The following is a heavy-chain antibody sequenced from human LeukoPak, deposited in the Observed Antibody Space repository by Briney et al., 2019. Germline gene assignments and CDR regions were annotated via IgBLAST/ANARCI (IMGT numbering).Heavy chain of an antibody. CDR1: GYTFTSYY. CDR2: MNPNSGNT. Sequence: ASVKVSCKASGYTFTSYYMHWVRQAPGQGLEWMGWMNPNSGNTGYAQKFQGRVTITRNTSISTAYMELSSLRSEDTAVYYCARARGASSIAAAGTLTFWGQGTMVTVSS. J-gene: IGHJ3*01. D-gene: IGHD6-13*01. CDR3: ARARGASSIAAAGTLTF. V-gene: IGHV1-8*03.